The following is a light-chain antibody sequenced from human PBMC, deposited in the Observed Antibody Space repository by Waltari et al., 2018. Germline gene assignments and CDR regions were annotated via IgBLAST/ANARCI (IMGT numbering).Light chain of an antibody. Sequence: EIVMTQSPATLSVSPGETATLSCRASQSVSTKLAWYRHQPGQAPRLLIYGASSRATGVPARFSGSGAGTEFTLSISSLQSEDSAVYYCQQYSSWPPMSSFGQGTKLEIK. CDR1: QSVSTK. J-gene: IGKJ2*03. V-gene: IGKV3-15*01. CDR3: QQYSSWPPMSS. CDR2: GAS.